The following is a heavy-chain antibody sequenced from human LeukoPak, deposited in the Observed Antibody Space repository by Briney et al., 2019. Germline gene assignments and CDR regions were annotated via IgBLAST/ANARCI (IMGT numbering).Heavy chain of an antibody. CDR1: GGSIKGGGFF. CDR2: IYYSGST. Sequence: TLSLTCSVSGGSIKGGGFFWNRVRQHPGKGLEWIGHIYYSGSTSYNPSVKSRVTISVDTSKNQFSLKLTSVTAADTAMYYCARDHGRSYNYGSDALDIWGHGTLVIVSA. J-gene: IGHJ3*02. CDR3: ARDHGRSYNYGSDALDI. D-gene: IGHD5-18*01. V-gene: IGHV4-31*03.